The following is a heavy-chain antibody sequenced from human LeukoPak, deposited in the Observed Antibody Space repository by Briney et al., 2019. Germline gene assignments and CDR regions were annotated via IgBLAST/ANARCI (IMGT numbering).Heavy chain of an antibody. V-gene: IGHV4-31*03. J-gene: IGHJ4*02. CDR1: GGSISSDGYY. CDR3: ARDRPTTGTPFDY. Sequence: PSETLSLTCTVSGGSISSDGYYWNWIRQHPGKGLEWIGYIYYSGSTYYNPSLKSRVTISVDTSKNQFSLKLSSVTAADTAVYYCARDRPTTGTPFDYWGQGTLVTVSS. D-gene: IGHD4-17*01. CDR2: IYYSGST.